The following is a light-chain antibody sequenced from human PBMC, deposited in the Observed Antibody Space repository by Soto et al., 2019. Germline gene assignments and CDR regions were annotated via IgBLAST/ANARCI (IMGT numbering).Light chain of an antibody. CDR2: DAS. V-gene: IGKV3-11*01. J-gene: IGKJ4*01. CDR1: QSAGSY. Sequence: EIVLTQSPATLSLSPGERATLSCRASQSAGSYLAWYQQKPGQAPRLLIYDASNRATGIQARFSGSGSGTDFTLTISSLEPEYFAIYYCQQRSTWPLTFGGGTKVEIK. CDR3: QQRSTWPLT.